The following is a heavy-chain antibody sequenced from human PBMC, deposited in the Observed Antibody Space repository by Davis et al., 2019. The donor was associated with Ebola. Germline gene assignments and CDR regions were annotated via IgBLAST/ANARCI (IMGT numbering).Heavy chain of an antibody. V-gene: IGHV4-34*01. D-gene: IGHD6-13*01. CDR1: GGSFSGYY. CDR2: INYSGST. J-gene: IGHJ3*02. CDR3: ARDVGQYLVSAFDI. Sequence: MPSETLSLTCAVYGGSFSGYYWNWIRQPPGKGLEWIGDINYSGSTNYNPSLKSRVTISVDTSKNQFSLKLSSVTAADTAVYYCARDVGQYLVSAFDIWGQGTMVTVSS.